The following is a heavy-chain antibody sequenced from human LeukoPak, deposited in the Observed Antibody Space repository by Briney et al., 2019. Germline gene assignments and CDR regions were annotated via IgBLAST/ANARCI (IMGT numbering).Heavy chain of an antibody. CDR1: GYTLSDYY. Sequence: ASVKVSCRTSGYTLSDYYLHCVRQAPGHGLEWMGYIIPNSGGTTYAQKFQGRVTMTRDTSISAAYLDLSGLRSDDTAVYYCSTEDKYCTTSTCGDSWGQGTLVTVSS. CDR2: IIPNSGGT. J-gene: IGHJ4*02. V-gene: IGHV1-2*02. D-gene: IGHD2/OR15-2a*01. CDR3: STEDKYCTTSTCGDS.